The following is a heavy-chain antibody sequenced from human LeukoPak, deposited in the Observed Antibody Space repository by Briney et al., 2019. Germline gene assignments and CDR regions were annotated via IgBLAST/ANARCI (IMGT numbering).Heavy chain of an antibody. CDR2: IIPIFGTA. Sequence: SVKVSCKASGGTFSSYAISRVRQAPGQGLEWMGGIIPIFGTANYAQKFQGRVTITADESTSTAYMELSSLRSEDTAVYYCARTVVTLRDYYYYGMDVWGQGTTVTVSS. D-gene: IGHD4-23*01. J-gene: IGHJ6*02. CDR3: ARTVVTLRDYYYYGMDV. CDR1: GGTFSSYA. V-gene: IGHV1-69*13.